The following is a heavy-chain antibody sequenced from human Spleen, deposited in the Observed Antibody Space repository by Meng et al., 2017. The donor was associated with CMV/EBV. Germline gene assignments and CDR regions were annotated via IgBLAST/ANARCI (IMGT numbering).Heavy chain of an antibody. CDR2: IKSKTDGGTT. D-gene: IGHD3/OR15-3a*01. V-gene: IGHV3-15*01. J-gene: IGHJ6*02. CDR3: TTLRFLDRFVLMDV. CDR1: GFTFSNAW. Sequence: GESLKISCAASGFTFSNAWMSWVRQAPGKGLEWVGRIKSKTDGGTTDYAAPVKGRFTISRDDSKNTLYLQMNSLKTEDTAVYYCTTLRFLDRFVLMDVWGQGTTVTVSS.